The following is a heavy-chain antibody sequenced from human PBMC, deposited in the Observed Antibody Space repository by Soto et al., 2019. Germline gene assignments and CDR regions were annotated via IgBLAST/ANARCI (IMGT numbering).Heavy chain of an antibody. V-gene: IGHV3-33*01. CDR1: GFNFRNYG. CDR2: IWYDGSNK. CDR3: ARPGIAAAGGNWFDP. D-gene: IGHD6-13*01. Sequence: GSLRLSCAASGFNFRNYGMHWVRQAPVKGLEWVALIWYDGSNKFYADSVKGRFTTSRDNSKNTLYLQMNSLRADDTAVYYCARPGIAAAGGNWFDPWGQGPLVTVSS. J-gene: IGHJ5*02.